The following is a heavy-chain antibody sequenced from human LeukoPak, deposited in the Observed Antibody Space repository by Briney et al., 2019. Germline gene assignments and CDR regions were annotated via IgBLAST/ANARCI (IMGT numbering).Heavy chain of an antibody. J-gene: IGHJ5*02. Sequence: GASVKVSCKASGYTFTCYYMHWVRQPPAQGLEWMGWINPNSGGTNYAQTFQGRVTMTSDTSISTAYMELSRLRSDDTAVYYCARESGNDSSGLVGWFDPWGQGTLVTVSS. V-gene: IGHV1-2*02. D-gene: IGHD3-22*01. CDR1: GYTFTCYY. CDR3: ARESGNDSSGLVGWFDP. CDR2: INPNSGGT.